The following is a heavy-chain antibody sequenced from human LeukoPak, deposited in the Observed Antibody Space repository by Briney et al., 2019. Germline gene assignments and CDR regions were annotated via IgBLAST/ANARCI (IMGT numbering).Heavy chain of an antibody. Sequence: ASVKVSCKASGYTFTSYDINWVRQATGQGLEWMGWMNPNSGNTGYAQKFQGRVTMTEDTSTDTAYMELSSLRSEDTAVYYCATRSDSSGYYYYFDYWGQGTLVTVSS. V-gene: IGHV1-8*01. D-gene: IGHD3-22*01. CDR3: ATRSDSSGYYYYFDY. J-gene: IGHJ4*02. CDR1: GYTFTSYD. CDR2: MNPNSGNT.